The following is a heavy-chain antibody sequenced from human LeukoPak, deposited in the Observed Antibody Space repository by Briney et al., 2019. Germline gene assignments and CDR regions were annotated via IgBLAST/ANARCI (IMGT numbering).Heavy chain of an antibody. CDR3: ARPRDGTTGWYGLDS. V-gene: IGHV3-23*01. D-gene: IGHD6-19*01. Sequence: GGSLRLSCAASGFTFSSYAMSWVRQAPGKGLEWVSAISGSGGSTYYADSVKGRFTISRDDAKNSLYLQMNSLRADDTAVYYCARPRDGTTGWYGLDSWGQGTLVTVSS. CDR2: ISGSGGST. J-gene: IGHJ4*02. CDR1: GFTFSSYA.